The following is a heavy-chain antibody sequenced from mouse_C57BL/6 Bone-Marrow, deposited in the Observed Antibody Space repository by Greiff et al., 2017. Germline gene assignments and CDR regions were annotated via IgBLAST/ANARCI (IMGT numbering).Heavy chain of an antibody. CDR2: IFPGSGST. J-gene: IGHJ3*01. CDR1: GYTFTSHW. V-gene: IGHV1-56*01. D-gene: IGHD2-4*01. Sequence: QVQLQQSGPELVRPGASVKISCKAPGYTFTSHWMQWVRQRPGQGLEWIGEIFPGSGSTYYNEKFKGKATLTVDTSSSTAYMQLSRLTSEDSAVYVCERGENDYDLDWCAYGGKGTLVTVSA. CDR3: ERGENDYDLDWCAY.